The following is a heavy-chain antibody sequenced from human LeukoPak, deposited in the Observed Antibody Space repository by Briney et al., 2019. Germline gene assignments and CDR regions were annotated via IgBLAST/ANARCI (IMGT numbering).Heavy chain of an antibody. Sequence: GGSLRLSCAASGFTFADYAMHWVRQAPGKGLEWVSGIRWNSGSIGYADSVKGRFTISRDNAKNSLYLQMNSLRAEDMALYYCAKDISHFLGGSSFDYWGQGTLVTVSS. D-gene: IGHD2-15*01. CDR2: IRWNSGSI. J-gene: IGHJ4*02. V-gene: IGHV3-9*03. CDR1: GFTFADYA. CDR3: AKDISHFLGGSSFDY.